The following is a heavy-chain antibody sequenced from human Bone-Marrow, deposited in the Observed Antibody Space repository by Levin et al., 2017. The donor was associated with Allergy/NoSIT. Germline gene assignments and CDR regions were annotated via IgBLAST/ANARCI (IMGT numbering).Heavy chain of an antibody. J-gene: IGHJ5*02. CDR1: GGSITSSSHY. CDR3: ARQDRWGDIEPLFDP. D-gene: IGHD3-10*01. V-gene: IGHV4-39*01. Sequence: SCSVSGGSITSSSHYWGWIRQPPGGGLEWIGSIYDSGRTYYNPSLRSRVTISVDTSKNQFSLKLTSVTAADTAVYYCARQDRWGDIEPLFDPWGQGNLVTVSS. CDR2: IYDSGRT.